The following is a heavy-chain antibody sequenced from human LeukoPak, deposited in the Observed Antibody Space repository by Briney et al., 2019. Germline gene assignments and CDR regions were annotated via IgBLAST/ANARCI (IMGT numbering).Heavy chain of an antibody. V-gene: IGHV3-9*01. J-gene: IGHJ4*02. Sequence: PGGSLRLSCAASGFTFDNCAMHWVRQPPGKGLEWVSGIVWNTAATAYADSMRGRFTISRDNAKNSLYLQMNSLRVEDTAFYFCAIRKLGTYYFDYWGQGTLVTVSS. D-gene: IGHD1-26*01. CDR3: AIRKLGTYYFDY. CDR2: IVWNTAAT. CDR1: GFTFDNCA.